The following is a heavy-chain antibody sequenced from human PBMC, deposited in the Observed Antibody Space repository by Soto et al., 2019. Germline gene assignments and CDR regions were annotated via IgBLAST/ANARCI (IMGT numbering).Heavy chain of an antibody. V-gene: IGHV1-3*01. Sequence: ASVKVSCKASGYTFTTYAIHWVRQAPGQRLEWMGWINAGNGNTKYSQNFQGRVTITRDTSASTAYMELSSLRSEDTAVYYCAREAPVRVEKAFDIWGQGTMVTVSS. CDR3: AREAPVRVEKAFDI. CDR2: INAGNGNT. D-gene: IGHD2-15*01. CDR1: GYTFTTYA. J-gene: IGHJ3*02.